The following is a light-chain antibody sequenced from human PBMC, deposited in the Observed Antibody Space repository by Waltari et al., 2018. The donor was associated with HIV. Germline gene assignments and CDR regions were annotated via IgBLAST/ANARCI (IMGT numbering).Light chain of an antibody. CDR3: QQYWSVPYT. Sequence: DVVVTQSPDSLAVSVGEPAPLKCQSSPHLLYSSTNNNYLAWYQQRAGQRPKLLSYWASTRESGVPDRFSGNGSGTDFTLTISSLQAEDVAVYYCQQYWSVPYTFGQGTRLEIK. CDR1: PHLLYSSTNNNY. CDR2: WAS. J-gene: IGKJ2*01. V-gene: IGKV4-1*01.